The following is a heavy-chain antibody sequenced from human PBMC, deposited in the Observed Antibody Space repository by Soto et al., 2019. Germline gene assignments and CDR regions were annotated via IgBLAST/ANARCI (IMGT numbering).Heavy chain of an antibody. CDR1: GGTFSSYA. CDR3: AREGGDDYVWGSYRHYFDY. V-gene: IGHV1-69*12. D-gene: IGHD3-16*02. Sequence: QVQLVQSGAEVKKPGSSVKVSCKASGGTFSSYAISWVRQAPGQGLEWMGGIIPILGTANYAQKFQGRVTITADESTSTAYMELSSLRSEDTAVYYCAREGGDDYVWGSYRHYFDYWGQGTLFTVSS. J-gene: IGHJ4*02. CDR2: IIPILGTA.